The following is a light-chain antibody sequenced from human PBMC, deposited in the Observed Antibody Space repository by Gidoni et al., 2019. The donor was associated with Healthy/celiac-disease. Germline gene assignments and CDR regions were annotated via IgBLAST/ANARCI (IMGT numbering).Light chain of an antibody. CDR1: QSVSSSY. CDR3: QQYGSSPRT. CDR2: GAS. V-gene: IGKV3-20*01. J-gene: IGKJ2*01. Sequence: EIELTQSPGTLSLSPGERATLSCRASQSVSSSYLAWYQQKPGKAPRLLIYGASSRATGIPDRFSGSGSGTDFTLTISRLEPEDFAVYYCQQYGSSPRTFGQGTKLEIK.